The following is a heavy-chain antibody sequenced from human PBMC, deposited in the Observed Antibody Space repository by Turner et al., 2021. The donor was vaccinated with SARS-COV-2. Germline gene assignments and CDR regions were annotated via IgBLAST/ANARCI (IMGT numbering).Heavy chain of an antibody. Sequence: EVQLVESGGGLVQPGGSLILPCAASGFTLSTYSMSWVRQAPGKGPEWVSYISGTTTTIYYADSVKGRFTISRDNAKNSLYLQMNNLRAEDTAMYYCAREHYDFWSGYFYWGQGTLVTVSS. D-gene: IGHD3-3*01. CDR1: GFTLSTYS. CDR3: AREHYDFWSGYFY. J-gene: IGHJ4*02. V-gene: IGHV3-48*01. CDR2: ISGTTTTI.